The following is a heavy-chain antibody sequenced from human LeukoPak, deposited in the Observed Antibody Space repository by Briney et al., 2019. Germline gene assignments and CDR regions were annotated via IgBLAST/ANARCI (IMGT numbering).Heavy chain of an antibody. CDR1: GYTFTSYD. D-gene: IGHD6-13*01. CDR3: ARDRGGSSSWYDRWFDP. Sequence: ASVKVSCKASGYTFTSYDINWVRQATGQGLEWMGWMNPNSGNTGYAQKFQGRVTMTRNTSISTAYMELSSLRSEDTAVYYCARDRGGSSSWYDRWFDPWGQGTLVTVYS. J-gene: IGHJ5*02. V-gene: IGHV1-8*01. CDR2: MNPNSGNT.